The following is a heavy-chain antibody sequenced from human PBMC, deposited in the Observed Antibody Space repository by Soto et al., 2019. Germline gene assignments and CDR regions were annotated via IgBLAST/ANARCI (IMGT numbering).Heavy chain of an antibody. CDR2: ISGSGGST. CDR1: GFTFSNYA. D-gene: IGHD6-19*01. V-gene: IGHV3-23*01. J-gene: IGHJ5*02. CDR3: AKDRAVVNWFDP. Sequence: GGSLRLSCAASGFTFSNYAMRWVRQAPGQGLEWVSAISGSGGSTYYADSVKGRFTISRDNSKNTLYLQMNSLRAEDTAVYYWAKDRAVVNWFDPWSQGTLVTV.